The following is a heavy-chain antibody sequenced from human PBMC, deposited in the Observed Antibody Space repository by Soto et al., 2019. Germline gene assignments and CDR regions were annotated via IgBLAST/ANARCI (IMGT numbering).Heavy chain of an antibody. Sequence: QVQLVQSGAEVKKPGASVKVSCKASGYTFTSYGISWVRQAPGQGLEWMGWISAYNGNTNYAQKLQGRVTMTTDTSXSXXYMELRSLRSDDTAVYYCARDLGDSSGYYHPFLDYWGQGTLVTVSS. CDR3: ARDLGDSSGYYHPFLDY. CDR1: GYTFTSYG. J-gene: IGHJ4*02. V-gene: IGHV1-18*01. CDR2: ISAYNGNT. D-gene: IGHD3-22*01.